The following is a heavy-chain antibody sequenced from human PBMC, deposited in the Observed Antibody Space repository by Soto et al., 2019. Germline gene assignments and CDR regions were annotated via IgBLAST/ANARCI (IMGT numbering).Heavy chain of an antibody. CDR3: ARDSGSHYGMDV. CDR2: INWNGGST. Sequence: GGSLRLSCAASGFTFDDYGMSWVRQAPGKGLEWVSGINWNGGSTGYADSVKGRFTISRDNAKNSLYLQMNSLRTEDTALYYCARDSGSHYGMDVWGQGTTVTVSS. D-gene: IGHD3-10*01. J-gene: IGHJ6*02. V-gene: IGHV3-20*04. CDR1: GFTFDDYG.